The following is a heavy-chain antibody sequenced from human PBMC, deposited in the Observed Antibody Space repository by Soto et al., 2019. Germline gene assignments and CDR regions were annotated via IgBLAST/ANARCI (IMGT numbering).Heavy chain of an antibody. CDR1: GGTFSSYA. CDR2: IIRIFNTP. J-gene: IGHJ4*02. D-gene: IGHD5-12*01. CDR3: VHRRDGYNSAFFDD. Sequence: QVQLVQSGAEVKKPGSSVKVSCKASGGTFSSYAFSWVRQAPGHGLEWMGGIIRIFNTPTYAQKFQGRVTITADESTSTAYMELISLRSDDTAVYYCVHRRDGYNSAFFDDWGQGTLVTVSS. V-gene: IGHV1-69*01.